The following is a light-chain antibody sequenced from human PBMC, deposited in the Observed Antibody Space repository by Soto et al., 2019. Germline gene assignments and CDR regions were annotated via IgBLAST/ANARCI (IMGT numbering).Light chain of an antibody. V-gene: IGLV2-14*01. J-gene: IGLJ1*01. CDR3: NSYAGSSAPYV. Sequence: QSVLTQPASVSGSPGQSITISCTGTSSDVGGYNYVSWYQQHPGKAPKLMIYDVSNRPSGISNRFSGSKSDNTASLTIPGLQAEDEADYYCNSYAGSSAPYVFGTGTKVTVL. CDR2: DVS. CDR1: SSDVGGYNY.